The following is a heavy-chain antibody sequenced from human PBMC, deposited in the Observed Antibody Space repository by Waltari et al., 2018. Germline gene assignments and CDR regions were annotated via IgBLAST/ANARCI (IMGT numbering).Heavy chain of an antibody. Sequence: EVQLLESGGGLVQPGGSLRLSCAASGFTFSSYAMSWVRQAPGKGLEWVSVIYSGGSTYYADSVKGRFTISRDNSKNTLYLQMNSLRAEDTAVYYCAKNPAGPDAFDIWGQGTMVTV. D-gene: IGHD6-13*01. CDR3: AKNPAGPDAFDI. CDR2: IYSGGST. CDR1: GFTFSSYA. V-gene: IGHV3-23*03. J-gene: IGHJ3*02.